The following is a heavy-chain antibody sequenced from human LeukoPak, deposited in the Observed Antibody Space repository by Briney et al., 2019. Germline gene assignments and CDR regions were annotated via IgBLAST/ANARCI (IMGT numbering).Heavy chain of an antibody. J-gene: IGHJ4*02. Sequence: GGSLRLSCAASGFTFSSYAMHWVRQAPGKGLEWVAVISYDGSNKYYADSVKGRFTISRDNSKNTLYLQMNSLRAEDTAVYYCARDVLGSGWYNPYYFDYWGQGTLVTVSS. V-gene: IGHV3-30*04. D-gene: IGHD6-19*01. CDR1: GFTFSSYA. CDR2: ISYDGSNK. CDR3: ARDVLGSGWYNPYYFDY.